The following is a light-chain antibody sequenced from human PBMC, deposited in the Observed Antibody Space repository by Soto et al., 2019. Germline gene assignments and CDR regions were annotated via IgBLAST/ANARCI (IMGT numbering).Light chain of an antibody. CDR1: QSVSSSY. V-gene: IGKV3-20*01. CDR2: GAS. J-gene: IGKJ2*01. CDR3: QQYGSSLYP. Sequence: EIVLTQSPGTLSLSPGERATLSCRASQSVSSSYLAWYQQKPGQAPRLLIYGASSRANGIPDRFSGSGSGTDFTLTISRLEPEDFAVYYCQQYGSSLYPFGQGTKLEIK.